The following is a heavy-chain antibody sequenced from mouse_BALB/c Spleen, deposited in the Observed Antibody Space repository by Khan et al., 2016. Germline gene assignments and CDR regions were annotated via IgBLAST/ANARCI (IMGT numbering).Heavy chain of an antibody. CDR3: ARKGAYYGSSSPFAY. V-gene: IGHV5-12-1*01. CDR2: ISSGGGIT. Sequence: EVELVESGGGLVKPGGSLQLSCAASGFAFSSYDMSWVRQTPEKRLEWVAYISSGGGITYYPDTLKGRFTISRDNAKDTLYLQMSSLKSEDTAMYYCARKGAYYGSSSPFAYWGQGTLVTVSA. CDR1: GFAFSSYD. D-gene: IGHD1-1*01. J-gene: IGHJ3*01.